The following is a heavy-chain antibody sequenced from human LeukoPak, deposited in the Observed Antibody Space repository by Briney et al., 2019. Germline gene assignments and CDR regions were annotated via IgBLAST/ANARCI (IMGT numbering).Heavy chain of an antibody. CDR3: ASGISQWLVPY. CDR2: IYCSGST. D-gene: IGHD6-19*01. CDR1: GGSISSGGSY. V-gene: IGHV4-31*03. Sequence: PSETLSLTCTVSGGSISSGGSYWSWIRQHPGKGLEWIGYIYCSGSTYYNPSLKSRVTISVDTSKNQFSLKLSSVTAADTAVYYCASGISQWLVPYWGQGTLVTVSS. J-gene: IGHJ4*02.